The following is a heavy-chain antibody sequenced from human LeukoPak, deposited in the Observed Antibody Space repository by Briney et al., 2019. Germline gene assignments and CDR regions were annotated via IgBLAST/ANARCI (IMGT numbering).Heavy chain of an antibody. CDR1: GGSFSGYY. J-gene: IGHJ5*02. V-gene: IGHV4-34*01. CDR3: ARHPVNGKMVRSRDIMAINWFDP. CDR2: INHSGST. D-gene: IGHD3-10*01. Sequence: SETLSLTCAVYGGSFSGYYWSWIRQPPGKGLEWIGEINHSGSTNYNPSLKSRVTISVDTSKNQFSLKLSSVTAADTAVYYCARHPVNGKMVRSRDIMAINWFDPWGQGTLVTVSS.